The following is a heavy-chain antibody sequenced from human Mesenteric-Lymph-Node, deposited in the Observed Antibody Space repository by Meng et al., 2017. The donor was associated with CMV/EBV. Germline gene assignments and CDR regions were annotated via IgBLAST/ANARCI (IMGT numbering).Heavy chain of an antibody. J-gene: IGHJ4*02. CDR1: VSPFTCYW. Sequence: ISCTASVSPFTCYWIGWVRQMPGKGLEWMGVVYPGDSETRYSPSFQGHVTISADRSINTAYLQWSSLKASDTAMYYCARPTTVADYWGQGTLVTVSS. CDR3: ARPTTVADY. CDR2: VYPGDSET. V-gene: IGHV5-51*01. D-gene: IGHD4-11*01.